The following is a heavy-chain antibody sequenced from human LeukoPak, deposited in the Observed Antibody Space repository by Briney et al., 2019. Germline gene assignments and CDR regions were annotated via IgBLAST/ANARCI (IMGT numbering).Heavy chain of an antibody. Sequence: PGGSLRLSCAASGFTFSSYEMNWVRQAPGKGLEWISYISSSGSTIYYADSVKGRFTISRDNAKNSLYLQMNSLRAEDTAVYYCARDGGGPGTTDWYFDLWGRGTLVTVSS. CDR1: GFTFSSYE. CDR3: ARDGGGPGTTDWYFDL. D-gene: IGHD3-10*01. CDR2: ISSSGSTI. J-gene: IGHJ2*01. V-gene: IGHV3-48*03.